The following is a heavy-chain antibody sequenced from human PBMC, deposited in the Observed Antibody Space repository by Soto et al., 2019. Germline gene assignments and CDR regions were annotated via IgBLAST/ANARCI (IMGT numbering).Heavy chain of an antibody. J-gene: IGHJ4*02. Sequence: QITLKESGPTLVKPTQTLTLTCTFSGFSLSTRGVGVGWIRQPPGKALEWLALIYWDDDEGYSPSLKSRLTITQDTSKNQVVLKMNNLDLVETAPYYCAHRPRGYSYHFDYWGQGPLVTVSS. CDR1: GFSLSTRGVG. V-gene: IGHV2-5*02. CDR3: AHRPRGYSYHFDY. CDR2: IYWDDDE. D-gene: IGHD5-18*01.